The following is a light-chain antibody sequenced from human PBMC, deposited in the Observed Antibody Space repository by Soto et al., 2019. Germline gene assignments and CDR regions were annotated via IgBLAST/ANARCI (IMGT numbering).Light chain of an antibody. Sequence: DIQMTQSPSSLSASVGDRVTITCRASQGINTYLAWYQQKPGRAPQLLIYAASALHSGVPSRFSGSGSGTDFTLTIASLQPEDVATYYCQKYNSAPLTFGQGTKVEIK. J-gene: IGKJ1*01. CDR3: QKYNSAPLT. V-gene: IGKV1-27*01. CDR1: QGINTY. CDR2: AAS.